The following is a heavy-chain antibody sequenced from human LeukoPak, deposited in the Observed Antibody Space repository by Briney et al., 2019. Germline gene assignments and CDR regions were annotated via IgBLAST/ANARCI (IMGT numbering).Heavy chain of an antibody. CDR1: GGSISSSSYY. CDR3: ARQGLRLTSDY. CDR2: LDYTGST. D-gene: IGHD4-17*01. V-gene: IGHV4-39*01. J-gene: IGHJ4*02. Sequence: SETLPLTCTVSGGSISSSSYYWGWIRQPPGKGLEWIGSLDYTGSTYYNPSLKSRVTISVDTSKNQFSLKLSSVTAADTAVYYCARQGLRLTSDYWGQGTLVTVSS.